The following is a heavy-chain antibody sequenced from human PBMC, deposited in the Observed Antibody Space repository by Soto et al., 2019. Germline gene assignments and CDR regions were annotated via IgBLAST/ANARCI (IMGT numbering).Heavy chain of an antibody. V-gene: IGHV1-58*01. D-gene: IGHD5-18*01. CDR3: AAGLYSYGYGADHDY. CDR1: GFTFTSSA. J-gene: IGHJ4*02. Sequence: QMQLVQSGPEVKKPGTSVKVSCKASGFTFTSSAVQWVRQARGQRLEWIGWIIVGSGNTNYAQKFQERVTITRDMSTSTAYMELSSLRSEDTAVYYCAAGLYSYGYGADHDYWGQGTLVTVSS. CDR2: IIVGSGNT.